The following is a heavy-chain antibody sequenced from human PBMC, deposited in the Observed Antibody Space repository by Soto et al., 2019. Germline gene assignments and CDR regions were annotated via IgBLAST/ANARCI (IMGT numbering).Heavy chain of an antibody. V-gene: IGHV4-34*01. D-gene: IGHD3-3*01. CDR3: ARARGYDFWSGRHAFDI. CDR2: INHSGST. Sequence: SETLSLTCAVCGGSFSGYYWSWIRQPPGKGLEWIGEINHSGSTNYNPSLKSRVTISVDTSKNQFSLKLSSVTAADTAVYYCARARGYDFWSGRHAFDIWGQGTMVTVSS. CDR1: GGSFSGYY. J-gene: IGHJ3*02.